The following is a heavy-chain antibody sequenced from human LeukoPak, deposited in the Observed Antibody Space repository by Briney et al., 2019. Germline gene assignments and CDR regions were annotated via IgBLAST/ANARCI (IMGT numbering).Heavy chain of an antibody. Sequence: SETLSLTCTVSGGSISSYYWSWIRQPAGKGLEWIGRIYTSGSTNYNPSLKSRVTMSVDTSKNQFSLKLSSVTAADTAVYYCAREGGSRFGELLYDFDYWGRGTLVTVSS. CDR3: AREGGSRFGELLYDFDY. CDR2: IYTSGST. CDR1: GGSISSYY. D-gene: IGHD3-10*01. V-gene: IGHV4-4*07. J-gene: IGHJ4*02.